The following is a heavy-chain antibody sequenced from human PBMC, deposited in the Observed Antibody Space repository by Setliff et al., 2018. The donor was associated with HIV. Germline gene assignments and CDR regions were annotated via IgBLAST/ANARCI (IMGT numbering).Heavy chain of an antibody. V-gene: IGHV4-34*01. CDR3: ARVAGTSYYYYMDV. J-gene: IGHJ6*03. Sequence: PSETLSLTCAVYGGSFSGYYWSWIRQPPGKGLEWIGEISHSGSTNYNPSLKSRVTISVDTSKNQFSLKLSSVTAADTAVYYCARVAGTSYYYYMDVWGKGTTVTVSS. CDR2: ISHSGST. CDR1: GGSFSGYY. D-gene: IGHD6-19*01.